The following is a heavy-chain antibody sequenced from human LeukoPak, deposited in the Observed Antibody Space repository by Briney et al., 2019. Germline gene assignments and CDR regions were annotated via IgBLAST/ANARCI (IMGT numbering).Heavy chain of an antibody. Sequence: GGSLRLSCAASRFTFSSYWMSWVRQAPGKGLEWVANIKQDGSEKYYVDSVKGRFTISRDNAKNSLYLQMNSLRAEDTAVYYCARDRPNYDFWSGYYTCYFDYWGQGTLVTVSS. D-gene: IGHD3-3*01. CDR1: RFTFSSYW. V-gene: IGHV3-7*01. J-gene: IGHJ4*02. CDR3: ARDRPNYDFWSGYYTCYFDY. CDR2: IKQDGSEK.